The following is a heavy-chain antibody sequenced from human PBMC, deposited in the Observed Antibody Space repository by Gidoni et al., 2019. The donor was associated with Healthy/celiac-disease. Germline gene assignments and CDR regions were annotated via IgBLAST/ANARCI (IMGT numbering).Heavy chain of an antibody. CDR3: ARLDSSDHAFDI. Sequence: QLQLQESGPGLVKPSETLSLTCTVSGGSISSSSYYWGWIRQPPGKGLEWIGSIYYSGITYYNPSLKSRVTISVDTSKNQFSLKLSSVTAADTAVYYCARLDSSDHAFDIWGQGTMVTVSS. CDR2: IYYSGIT. CDR1: GGSISSSSYY. V-gene: IGHV4-39*01. D-gene: IGHD3-22*01. J-gene: IGHJ3*02.